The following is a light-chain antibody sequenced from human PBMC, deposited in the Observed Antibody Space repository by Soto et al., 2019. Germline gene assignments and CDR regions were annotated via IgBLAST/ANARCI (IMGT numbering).Light chain of an antibody. CDR3: QRSYSTPT. V-gene: IGKV1-39*01. CDR1: PSISSY. J-gene: IGKJ4*01. Sequence: DIQMTQSPSSLSASVGDRVTITCRASPSISSYLNWYQQKPGKAPKLLIYAASSLQSGVPSRFSGSGSGTDFTLTISILQPEDFATYYCQRSYSTPTFGGGTKVEIK. CDR2: AAS.